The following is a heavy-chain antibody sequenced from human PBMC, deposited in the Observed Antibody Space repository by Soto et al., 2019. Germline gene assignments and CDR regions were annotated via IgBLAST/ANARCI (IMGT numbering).Heavy chain of an antibody. CDR3: AIDGIMGSPSHTYFDY. CDR1: GGTFSSHG. Sequence: QVQLVQSGAEVKKPGSSVKVSCKASGGTFSSHGINWVRQAPGQGLEWMGGFIPIFGTSNYAQKFQGRVTITADKSTSTAYMVLTSLRSEDSAVYYCAIDGIMGSPSHTYFDYWGQGTLVTVSS. CDR2: FIPIFGTS. J-gene: IGHJ4*02. V-gene: IGHV1-69*06. D-gene: IGHD3-16*01.